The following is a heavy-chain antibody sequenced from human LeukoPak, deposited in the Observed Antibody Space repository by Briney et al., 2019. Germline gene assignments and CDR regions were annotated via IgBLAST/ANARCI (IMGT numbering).Heavy chain of an antibody. CDR2: IYSGGST. V-gene: IGHV3-53*01. Sequence: AGGSLRLSCAASGFTFSNAWMSWVRQAPGKGLEWVSVIYSGGSTYYADSVKGRFTISRDNSKNTLYLQMNSLRAEDTAVYYCARVTVVVHNYYYYMDVWGKGTTVTISS. J-gene: IGHJ6*03. CDR1: GFTFSNAW. CDR3: ARVTVVVHNYYYYMDV. D-gene: IGHD2-2*01.